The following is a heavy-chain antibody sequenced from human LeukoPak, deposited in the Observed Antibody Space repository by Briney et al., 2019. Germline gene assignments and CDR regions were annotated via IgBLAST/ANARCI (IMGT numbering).Heavy chain of an antibody. CDR3: ARSRVRGVITYYYYGMDV. Sequence: PSETLSLTCTVSGYSISSGYYWGWIRQPPGKGLEWIGSIYHSGSTYYNPSLKSRVTISVDTSKNQFSLKLSSVTAADTAVYYCARSRVRGVITYYYYGMDVWGQGTTVTVSS. J-gene: IGHJ6*02. V-gene: IGHV4-38-2*02. CDR1: GYSISSGYY. CDR2: IYHSGST. D-gene: IGHD3-10*01.